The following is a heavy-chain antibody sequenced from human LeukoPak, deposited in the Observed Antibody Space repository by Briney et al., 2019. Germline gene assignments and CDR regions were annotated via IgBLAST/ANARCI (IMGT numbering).Heavy chain of an antibody. Sequence: ASVKVSCKASGYTFTSYANSLVRQAPAQGLEWMGWISAYNGNTNYAQELQGRLTMTTDTSTSTAYMELRSLIPDDAAVYYCARSRGYCGGGSCYFDYWGQGTLVTVSS. CDR1: GYTFTSYA. CDR3: ARSRGYCGGGSCYFDY. J-gene: IGHJ4*02. CDR2: ISAYNGNT. D-gene: IGHD2-15*01. V-gene: IGHV1-18*01.